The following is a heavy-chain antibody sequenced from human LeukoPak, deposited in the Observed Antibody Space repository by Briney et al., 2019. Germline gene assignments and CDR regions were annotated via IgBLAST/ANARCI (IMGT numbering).Heavy chain of an antibody. D-gene: IGHD2-2*02. J-gene: IGHJ4*02. Sequence: LRLSCAASGFTFSTYGIHWVRQAPGKGLEWVAFIQYDGSYKFYADSVQGRFSISRDNSKNTLFLQMNSLRAEDTAVYYCAKTSDQLLYSKFDYWGQGTLVTVSS. CDR3: AKTSDQLLYSKFDY. CDR2: IQYDGSYK. V-gene: IGHV3-30*02. CDR1: GFTFSTYG.